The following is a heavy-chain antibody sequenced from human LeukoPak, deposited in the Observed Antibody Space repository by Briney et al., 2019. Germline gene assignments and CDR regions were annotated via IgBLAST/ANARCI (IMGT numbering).Heavy chain of an antibody. CDR3: ARDHSSDWYSLVVTSEYFQH. J-gene: IGHJ1*01. CDR1: GFTFSTYS. Sequence: GGSLRLSCAASGFTFSTYSMNWVRQAPGTGLEWVSFISSSSSRIYYADSVKGRFTISRDNAKNSLYLQMNNLRDEDTAMYYCARDHSSDWYSLVVTSEYFQHWGQGTLVTVSS. V-gene: IGHV3-48*02. CDR2: ISSSSSRI. D-gene: IGHD6-19*01.